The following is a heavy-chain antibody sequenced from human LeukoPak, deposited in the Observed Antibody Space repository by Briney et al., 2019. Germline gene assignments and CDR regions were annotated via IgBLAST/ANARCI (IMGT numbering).Heavy chain of an antibody. CDR3: ARLHYYYGMDV. CDR2: IHNSGST. J-gene: IGHJ6*02. V-gene: IGHV4-39*01. CDR1: GGSISSRDYY. Sequence: SETLSLTCTVSGGSISSRDYYWGWIRQPPGKGLEWIGSIHNSGSTYYKPSLKSQVTVFVDMSKNQFFLKLSSVTAADTAVYYCARLHYYYGMDVWGQGTTVTVSS.